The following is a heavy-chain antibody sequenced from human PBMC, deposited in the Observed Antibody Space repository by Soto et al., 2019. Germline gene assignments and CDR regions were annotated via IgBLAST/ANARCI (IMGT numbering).Heavy chain of an antibody. CDR3: AKIIAAAATRNYYGMDV. CDR1: GFTFSSYG. J-gene: IGHJ6*02. V-gene: IGHV3-30*18. D-gene: IGHD6-13*01. CDR2: ISYDGSNK. Sequence: SLRLSCAASGFTFSSYGMHWVRQAPGKGLEWVAVISYDGSNKYYADSVKGRFTISRDNSKNTLYLQMNSLRAEDTAVYYCAKIIAAAATRNYYGMDVRGQGTTVTVSS.